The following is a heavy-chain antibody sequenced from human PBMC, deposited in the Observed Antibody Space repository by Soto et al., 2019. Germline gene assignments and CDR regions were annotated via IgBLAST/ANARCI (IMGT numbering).Heavy chain of an antibody. V-gene: IGHV3-11*01. CDR3: AKPAGDNGY. D-gene: IGHD2-2*01. CDR2: ITDSGSTI. CDR1: GLPFSVYY. Sequence: GGALRLSCAASGLPFSVYYMSWIRQAPGKGLEWLSYITDSGSTIYYADSVKGRFTISRDNSKNTLYLQMNSLRAEDTAVYYCAKPAGDNGYWGQGTLVTVSS. J-gene: IGHJ4*02.